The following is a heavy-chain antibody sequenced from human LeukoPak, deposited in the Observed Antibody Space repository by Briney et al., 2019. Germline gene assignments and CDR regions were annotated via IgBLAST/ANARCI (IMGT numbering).Heavy chain of an antibody. V-gene: IGHV3-74*01. D-gene: IGHD3-10*01. CDR1: GFTFSSHW. CDR3: AREWSGFGELPDY. Sequence: GGSLRLSCAASGFTFSSHWMHWVRQAPGKGLVWVSRINSDGSSTSYADSVKGRFTISRDNAKNTLYLQINSLRVEDTAVYYCAREWSGFGELPDYWGQGTLVTVSS. J-gene: IGHJ4*02. CDR2: INSDGSST.